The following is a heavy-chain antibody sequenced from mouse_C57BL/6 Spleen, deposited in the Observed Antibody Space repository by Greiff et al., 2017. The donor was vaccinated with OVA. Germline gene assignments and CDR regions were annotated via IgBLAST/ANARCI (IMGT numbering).Heavy chain of an antibody. Sequence: EVQLQQSGAELVKPGASVKLSCTASGFNIKDYYMHWVKQRTEQGLEWIGRIDPEVGETKYAPKFQGKATITADTSSNTAYLQLSSLTSEDTAVDYCAPLFYDYDGSVAYWGQGTLVTVSA. V-gene: IGHV14-2*01. CDR1: GFNIKDYY. D-gene: IGHD2-4*01. CDR3: APLFYDYDGSVAY. CDR2: IDPEVGET. J-gene: IGHJ3*01.